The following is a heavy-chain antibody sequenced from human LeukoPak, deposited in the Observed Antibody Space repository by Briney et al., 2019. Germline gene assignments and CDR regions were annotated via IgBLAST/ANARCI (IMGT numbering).Heavy chain of an antibody. V-gene: IGHV3-21*01. CDR3: ARAGLYRFDY. J-gene: IGHJ4*02. CDR1: GFTFSSYG. D-gene: IGHD2-8*01. CDR2: ISSSSSYI. Sequence: SGGSLRLSCAASGFTFSSYGMSWVRQAPGKGLEWVSSISSSSSYIYYADSVKGRFTISRDNAKNSLYLQMNSLRAEDTAAYYCARAGLYRFDYWGQGTLVTVSS.